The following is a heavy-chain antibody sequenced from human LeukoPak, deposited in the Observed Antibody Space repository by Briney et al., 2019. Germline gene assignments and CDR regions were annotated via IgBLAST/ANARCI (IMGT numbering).Heavy chain of an antibody. CDR3: ARGSFGPDI. D-gene: IGHD3/OR15-3a*01. CDR2: INNKGTET. V-gene: IGHV3-74*01. CDR1: GFTFNTYG. J-gene: IGHJ3*02. Sequence: GGSLRLSCAASGFTFNTYGMHWVRQAPGKGLVWVSLINNKGTETVYADSVKGRFTISRDNAKNTLYLQMNSLRAEDTAIYYCARGSFGPDIWGQGTMVTVSS.